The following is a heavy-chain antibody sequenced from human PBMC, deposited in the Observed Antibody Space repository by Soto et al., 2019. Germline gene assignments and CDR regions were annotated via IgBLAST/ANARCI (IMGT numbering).Heavy chain of an antibody. CDR1: VASLSSISYY. CDR3: ESRHCSGGICYNAGFDY. Sequence: SETLSLTCTVSVASLSSISYYWGWIRQPPGKGLEWVGSIFFTGNIYYNPSLKSRVTISVDTSRNQFSLMVNSVTAADTAVYYCESRHCSGGICYNAGFDYWCQGALVTVAS. V-gene: IGHV4-39*01. CDR2: IFFTGNI. J-gene: IGHJ4*02. D-gene: IGHD2-15*01.